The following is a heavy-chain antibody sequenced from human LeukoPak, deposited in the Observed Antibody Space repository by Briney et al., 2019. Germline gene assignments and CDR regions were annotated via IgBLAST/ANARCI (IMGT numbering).Heavy chain of an antibody. CDR3: AREAIVVVPAAMDY. CDR2: INPNSGGT. D-gene: IGHD2-2*01. CDR1: GYTFTGYY. V-gene: IGHV1-2*02. J-gene: IGHJ4*02. Sequence: ASVKVSCKASGYTFTGYYMHWVRQAPGQGLEWMGWINPNSGGTNYAQKFQGRVTMTRDTSISTAYMELSRLRSDDTAVYYCAREAIVVVPAAMDYWGQGTLVTVSP.